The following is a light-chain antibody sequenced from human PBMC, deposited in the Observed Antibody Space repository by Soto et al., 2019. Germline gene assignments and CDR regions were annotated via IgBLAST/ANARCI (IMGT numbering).Light chain of an antibody. CDR2: DVS. CDR1: SIDVGGYNY. J-gene: IGLJ3*02. Sequence: QSALTQPASVSGSPGQSITISCTGTSIDVGGYNYVSWYQQHPGKAPKLMFYDVSNRPSGVSNRFSGSKSGNTASLTISGLQAEDEADYYCSSYTSSSTWVFGGGTKLTVL. CDR3: SSYTSSSTWV. V-gene: IGLV2-14*01.